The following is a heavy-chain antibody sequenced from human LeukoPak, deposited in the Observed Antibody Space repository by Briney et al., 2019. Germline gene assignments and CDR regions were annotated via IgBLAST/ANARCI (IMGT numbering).Heavy chain of an antibody. D-gene: IGHD1-26*01. CDR1: GYTFTSYD. Sequence: EASVKVSCKASGYTFTSYDINWVRQATGQGLEWMGWMNPNSGNTGYAQKFQGRVTMTRNTSINTAYMELSSLRSEDTAVYYCARVHKGPLWELLTGAFDIWGQGTMVTVSS. CDR3: ARVHKGPLWELLTGAFDI. CDR2: MNPNSGNT. V-gene: IGHV1-8*01. J-gene: IGHJ3*02.